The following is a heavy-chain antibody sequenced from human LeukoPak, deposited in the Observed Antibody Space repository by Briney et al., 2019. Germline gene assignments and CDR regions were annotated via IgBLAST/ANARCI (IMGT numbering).Heavy chain of an antibody. D-gene: IGHD2-15*01. CDR3: ARAERLRHFQH. J-gene: IGHJ1*01. Sequence: SETLSLTCTVSGYSISSDYYWGWIRQPPGKGLEWIGTIFHSGSTYYNPSLKSRVTMSVDTSKNQFSLNLSSVTAADTAVYYCARAERLRHFQHWGQGTLVTVSS. CDR1: GYSISSDYY. V-gene: IGHV4-38-2*02. CDR2: IFHSGST.